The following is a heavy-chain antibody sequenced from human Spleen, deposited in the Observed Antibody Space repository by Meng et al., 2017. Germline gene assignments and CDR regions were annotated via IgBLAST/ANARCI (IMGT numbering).Heavy chain of an antibody. Sequence: QWRLQQSRPGLVKPWGTLSLTCVVSGGSISSSNWWSWVRQPPGKGLQWIGEIYQSGSTSSYNPSLRSRVTMSLDTSRNQISLMLTSVTAADTAVYYCARNGAYCLDSWGQGTLVTVSS. V-gene: IGHV4-4*02. CDR3: ARNGAYCLDS. CDR2: IYQSGST. D-gene: IGHD2-21*01. J-gene: IGHJ4*02. CDR1: GGSISSSNW.